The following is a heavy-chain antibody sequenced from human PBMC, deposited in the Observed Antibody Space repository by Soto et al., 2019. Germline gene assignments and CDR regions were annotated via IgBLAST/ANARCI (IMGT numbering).Heavy chain of an antibody. CDR2: ISGSGGST. Sequence: PGGSLRLSCAASGFTFSSYAMSWVRQAPGKGLEWVSAISGSGGSTSYADSVKGRFTISRDNSKNTLYLQMNSLRAEDTAVYYCAKGGSSSPGAYYYYYGMDVWGQGTTVTVSS. J-gene: IGHJ6*02. CDR1: GFTFSSYA. CDR3: AKGGSSSPGAYYYYYGMDV. D-gene: IGHD6-13*01. V-gene: IGHV3-23*01.